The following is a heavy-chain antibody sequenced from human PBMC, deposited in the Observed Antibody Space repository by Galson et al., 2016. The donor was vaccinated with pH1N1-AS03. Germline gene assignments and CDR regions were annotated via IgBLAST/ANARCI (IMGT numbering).Heavy chain of an antibody. CDR2: VYYTGSV. Sequence: SETLSLTCTVSGDSLSSYFWNWIRRPPGKGLEWIGYVYYTGSVKYNPSLKSRVTISLDKSHNQFSLILKSVTAADTAGYYCARGRAPSPVTYYFDDWGQGTLVTVSS. V-gene: IGHV4-59*01. CDR1: GDSLSSYF. J-gene: IGHJ4*02. CDR3: ARGRAPSPVTYYFDD.